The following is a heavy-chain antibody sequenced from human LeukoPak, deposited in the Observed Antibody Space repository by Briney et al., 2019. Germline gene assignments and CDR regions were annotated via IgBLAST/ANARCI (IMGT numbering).Heavy chain of an antibody. V-gene: IGHV4-39*01. D-gene: IGHD3-3*01. CDR1: GGSISSSSYY. CDR2: IYYSGST. CDR3: ASLRFLEWLLTFGP. J-gene: IGHJ5*02. Sequence: SETLSLTCTVSGGSISSSSYYWGWIRQPPGKGLEWIGSIYYSGSTYYNPSLKSRVTISVDTSKNQFSLKLSSVTAADTAVYYCASLRFLEWLLTFGPWGQGTLVTVSS.